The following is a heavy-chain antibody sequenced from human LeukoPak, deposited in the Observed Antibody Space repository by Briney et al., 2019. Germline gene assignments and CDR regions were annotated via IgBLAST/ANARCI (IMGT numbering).Heavy chain of an antibody. CDR2: IYTSGST. V-gene: IGHV4-61*05. Sequence: SETLSLTCTVSGGSISSSSYYWGWIRQPPGKGLEWIGYIYTSGSTNYNPSLKSRVTISVDTSKNQFSLKLSSVTAADTAVYYCARHCSSTSCYKAMDVWGKGTTVTVSS. J-gene: IGHJ6*03. CDR3: ARHCSSTSCYKAMDV. D-gene: IGHD2-2*02. CDR1: GGSISSSSYY.